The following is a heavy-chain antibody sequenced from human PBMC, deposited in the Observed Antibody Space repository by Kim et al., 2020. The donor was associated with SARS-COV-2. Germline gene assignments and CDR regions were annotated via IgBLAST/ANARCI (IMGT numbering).Heavy chain of an antibody. D-gene: IGHD2-2*01. CDR2: ISSSSSYI. J-gene: IGHJ4*02. CDR3: ARVTQGYCSSTSCRNLDY. V-gene: IGHV3-21*01. Sequence: GGSLRLSCAASGFTFSSYSMNWVRQAPGKGLEWVSSISSSSSYIYYADSVKGRFTISRDNAKNSLYLQMNSLRAEDTAVYYCARVTQGYCSSTSCRNLDYWGQGTLVTVSS. CDR1: GFTFSSYS.